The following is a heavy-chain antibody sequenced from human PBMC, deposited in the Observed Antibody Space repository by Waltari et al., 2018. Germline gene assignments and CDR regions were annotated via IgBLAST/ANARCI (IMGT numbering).Heavy chain of an antibody. J-gene: IGHJ6*02. CDR1: GFTFSSYW. CDR2: IKQDGSEK. CDR3: ARVKWTYYDFWSGYRGYYGMDV. V-gene: IGHV3-7*04. D-gene: IGHD3-3*01. Sequence: EVQLVESGGGLVQPGGSLRLSCAASGFTFSSYWMSWVRQAPGKGLEWVANIKQDGSEKYYVDSVKGRFTISRDNAKNSLYLQMNSLRAEDTAVYYCARVKWTYYDFWSGYRGYYGMDVWGQGP.